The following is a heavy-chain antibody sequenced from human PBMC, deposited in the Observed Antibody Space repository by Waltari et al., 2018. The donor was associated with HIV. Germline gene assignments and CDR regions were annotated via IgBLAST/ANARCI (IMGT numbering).Heavy chain of an antibody. Sequence: VRLVESGGGVGQRGKSLSPSCSASGLNFKEFDMHWVRQAPGKGLEWLALIWSDGSFQYYTDSVKGRFTISRDNFDNTLYLQMNSLRPEDTAIYYCAKDRAIGTLDHWGQGTLVTVSS. CDR1: GLNFKEFD. D-gene: IGHD1-26*01. CDR2: IWSDGSFQ. J-gene: IGHJ4*02. V-gene: IGHV3-33*06. CDR3: AKDRAIGTLDH.